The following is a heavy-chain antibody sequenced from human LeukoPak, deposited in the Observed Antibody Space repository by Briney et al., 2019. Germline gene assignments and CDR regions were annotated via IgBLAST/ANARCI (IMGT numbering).Heavy chain of an antibody. V-gene: IGHV1-18*01. CDR3: ARGSTSIAAAGVSDY. J-gene: IGHJ4*02. D-gene: IGHD6-13*01. CDR2: ISAYNGNT. CDR1: GYTFTSYG. Sequence: ASVKVSCKASGYTFTSYGISWVRQAPGQGLEWMGWISAYNGNTNYAQKLQGRVTMTTDTSTSTAYMELRSLRSVDTAVYYCARGSTSIAAAGVSDYWGQGTLVTVSS.